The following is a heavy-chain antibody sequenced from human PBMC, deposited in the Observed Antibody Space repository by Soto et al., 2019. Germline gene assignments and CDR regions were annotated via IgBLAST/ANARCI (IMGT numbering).Heavy chain of an antibody. D-gene: IGHD3-3*02. V-gene: IGHV4-30-2*01. CDR3: AREYHFWSGYSWFDP. J-gene: IGHJ5*02. Sequence: SETLSLTCAVSGGSISSGGYSWSWIRQPPGKGLEWIGYIYHSGSTYYNPSLKSRVTISVDRSKNQFSLKLSSVTAADTAVYYCAREYHFWSGYSWFDPWGQGTLVTVSS. CDR2: IYHSGST. CDR1: GGSISSGGYS.